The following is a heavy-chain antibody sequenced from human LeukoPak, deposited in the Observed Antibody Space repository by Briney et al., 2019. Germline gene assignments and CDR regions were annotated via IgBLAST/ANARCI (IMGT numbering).Heavy chain of an antibody. Sequence: SVTLSLTCTVSGGSVSSSSHYWGWIRQPPGKGLEWIGSIYYGGSTYYNPSLKSRVTISVDTSKNQFSLKLSSVTAADTAVYYCARMKGYREWELLGAYFDYWGQGTLVTVSS. CDR3: ARMKGYREWELLGAYFDY. CDR2: IYYGGST. CDR1: GGSVSSSSHY. J-gene: IGHJ4*02. D-gene: IGHD1-26*01. V-gene: IGHV4-39*07.